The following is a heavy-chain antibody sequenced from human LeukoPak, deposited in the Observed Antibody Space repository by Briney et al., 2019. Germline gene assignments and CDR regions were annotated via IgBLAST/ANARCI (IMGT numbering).Heavy chain of an antibody. CDR3: AKDSVPAEYFQH. CDR2: ISWNSGSI. Sequence: GGSLRLSCAASGFTFDDYAMHWVRQAPGKGLEWVSGISWNSGSIGYADSVKGRFTISRDNAKNSLYLQMNSLRAEDTALYYCAKDSVPAEYFQHWGQGTLVTVSS. V-gene: IGHV3-9*01. D-gene: IGHD3-10*02. J-gene: IGHJ1*01. CDR1: GFTFDDYA.